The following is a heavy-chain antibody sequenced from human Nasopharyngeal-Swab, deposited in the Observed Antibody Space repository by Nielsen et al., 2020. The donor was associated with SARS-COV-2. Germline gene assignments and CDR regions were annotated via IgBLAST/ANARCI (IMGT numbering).Heavy chain of an antibody. CDR3: ARHPVMTVYGSGSYYYYYGMDV. CDR2: IYPGDSDT. CDR1: GYSFTSYW. D-gene: IGHD3-10*01. Sequence: GESLKIYWKGSGYSFTSYWIGWVRQMPGKGLEGMGSIYPGDSDTRYSPSFQGQVTISADKSISTAYLQWSSLKASDTAMYYCARHPVMTVYGSGSYYYYYGMDVWGQGTTVTVSS. V-gene: IGHV5-51*01. J-gene: IGHJ6*02.